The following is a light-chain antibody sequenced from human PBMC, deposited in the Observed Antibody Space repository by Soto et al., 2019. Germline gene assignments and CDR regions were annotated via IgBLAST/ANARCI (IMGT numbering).Light chain of an antibody. V-gene: IGKV3-15*01. CDR1: QSVSSN. J-gene: IGKJ5*01. CDR2: GAS. CDR3: QQYNNWPPIT. Sequence: FMTQSPATVSVSPWERATLSWRVSQSVSSNLAWYQQKPGQAPRLLIYGASTRATGIPARFSGSGSGTEFTLTISSLQSEDFAVYYCQQYNNWPPITFGQGTRLEIK.